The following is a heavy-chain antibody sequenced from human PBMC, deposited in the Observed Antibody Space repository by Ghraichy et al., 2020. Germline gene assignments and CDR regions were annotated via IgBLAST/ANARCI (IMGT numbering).Heavy chain of an antibody. V-gene: IGHV4-61*02. D-gene: IGHD3-22*01. J-gene: IGHJ6*02. CDR3: ARDTISGYIKDYGMDV. CDR2: IYTSGST. Sequence: SETLSLTCTVSGGSISSGSYYWSWIRQPAGKGLEWIGRIYTSGSTNYNPSLKSRVTISVDTSKNQFSLKLSSVTAADTAVYYCARDTISGYIKDYGMDVWGQGTTVTVSS. CDR1: GGSISSGSYY.